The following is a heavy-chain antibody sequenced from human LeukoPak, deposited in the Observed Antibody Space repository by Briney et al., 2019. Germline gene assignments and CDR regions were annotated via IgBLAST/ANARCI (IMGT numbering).Heavy chain of an antibody. V-gene: IGHV1-69*13. Sequence: SVKVSCKASGYTFTSYYMHWVRQAPGQGLEWMGGIIPIFGTANYAQKFQGRVTITADESTSTAYMELSSLRSEDTAVYYCARAYSGSYHYGAFDIWGQGTMVTVSS. CDR3: ARAYSGSYHYGAFDI. CDR2: IIPIFGTA. J-gene: IGHJ3*02. CDR1: GYTFTSYY. D-gene: IGHD1-26*01.